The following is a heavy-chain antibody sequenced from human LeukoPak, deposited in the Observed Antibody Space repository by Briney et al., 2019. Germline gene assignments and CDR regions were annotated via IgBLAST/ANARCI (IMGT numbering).Heavy chain of an antibody. V-gene: IGHV4-39*01. D-gene: IGHD4-17*01. Sequence: SETLSLTCRVSGGSISRDTYYWSWIRQPPGKRLEWIGIIYYSGTAYYNPSLKGRVTMFVDTSKHQFSLKLTSVTATDTAVYYCARFQDNGDYFDHWGQGSLVTVSS. CDR2: IYYSGTA. J-gene: IGHJ4*02. CDR1: GGSISRDTYY. CDR3: ARFQDNGDYFDH.